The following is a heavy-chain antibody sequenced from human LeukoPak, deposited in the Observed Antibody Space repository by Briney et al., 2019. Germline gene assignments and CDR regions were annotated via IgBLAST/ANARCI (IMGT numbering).Heavy chain of an antibody. CDR1: GFTFDDYA. J-gene: IGHJ4*02. CDR3: AKSTAGRTGSLDY. Sequence: GRSLRLSCAASGFTFDDYAMHWVRQAPGKGLEWVSGISWNSGSMTYGDSVRGRFTISRDNAKNSLYLQMNSLGVEDTALYYCAKSTAGRTGSLDYWGQGTQVTVSS. V-gene: IGHV3-9*01. CDR2: ISWNSGSM. D-gene: IGHD3/OR15-3a*01.